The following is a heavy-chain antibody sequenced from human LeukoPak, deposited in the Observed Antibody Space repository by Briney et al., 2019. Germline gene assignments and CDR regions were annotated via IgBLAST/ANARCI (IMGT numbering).Heavy chain of an antibody. V-gene: IGHV4-34*01. CDR3: ARERWGYDYVWGSYHSPTRSWTWYFDY. CDR1: GGSFSGYY. D-gene: IGHD3-16*02. Sequence: PSETLSLTCAVYGGSFSGYYWSWIRQPPGKGLEWIGEINHSGSTNYNPSLKSRVTISVDTSKNQFSLKLSSVTAADTAVYYCARERWGYDYVWGSYHSPTRSWTWYFDYWGQGALVTVSS. J-gene: IGHJ4*02. CDR2: INHSGST.